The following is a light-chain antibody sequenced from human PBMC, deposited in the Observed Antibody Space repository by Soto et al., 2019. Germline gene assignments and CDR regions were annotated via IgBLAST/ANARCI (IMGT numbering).Light chain of an antibody. CDR3: LQHNSYPWT. CDR2: KAS. Sequence: EIQMTQSPSTLSGSVGDRVTITCRASQTISSWLAWYQQKPGKAPKLLIYKASTLKSGVPSRFSGSGSGTEFTLTISSLQPEDFATYYCLQHNSYPWTFGQVTKVDI. CDR1: QTISSW. J-gene: IGKJ1*01. V-gene: IGKV1-5*03.